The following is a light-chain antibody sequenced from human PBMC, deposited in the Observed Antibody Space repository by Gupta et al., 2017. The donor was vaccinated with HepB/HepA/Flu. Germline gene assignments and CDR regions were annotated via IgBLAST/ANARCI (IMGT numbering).Light chain of an antibody. CDR2: EVT. CDR1: SCDVGGYNL. J-gene: IGLJ3*02. Sequence: QSALTQPASVSGSPGQSITVSCTGNSCDVGGYNLVSWYQHYPGKAPKLIIYEVTKRPSGVSYRFSGSKSGNTASLTISGLQAEDEADYYCCSYTRSSTRVFGGGTKLTVL. CDR3: CSYTRSSTRV. V-gene: IGLV2-23*02.